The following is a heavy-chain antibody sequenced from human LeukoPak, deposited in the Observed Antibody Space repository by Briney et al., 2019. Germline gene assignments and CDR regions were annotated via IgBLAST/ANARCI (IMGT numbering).Heavy chain of an antibody. D-gene: IGHD3-16*02. CDR3: AKRGAEVGVTVAPGDY. V-gene: IGHV3-30*18. CDR2: ISYDGSNK. J-gene: IGHJ4*02. CDR1: GFTFSSYG. Sequence: GGSLRLSCAASGFTFSSYGMHWVRQAPGKGLEWVAVISYDGSNKYYADSVKGRFTISRDNSKNTLYLQMNSLRAEDTAVYYCAKRGAEVGVTVAPGDYWGQGTLVTVSS.